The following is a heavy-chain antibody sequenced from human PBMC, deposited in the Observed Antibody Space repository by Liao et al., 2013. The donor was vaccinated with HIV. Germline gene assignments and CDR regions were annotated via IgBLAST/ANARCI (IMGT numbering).Heavy chain of an antibody. CDR2: IQTSGNA. CDR1: GGSISPYY. Sequence: QVQLQESGPRLVKPSETLSLTCNVSGGSISPYYWSWLRQPAGKRLEWIGQIQTSGNANYNPSLKSRVTMSVDTSKNQFSLKLSSVTAADTAIYYCARVGSGWHSPIDYWGQGTLVTVSP. J-gene: IGHJ4*02. CDR3: ARVGSGWHSPIDY. D-gene: IGHD6-19*01. V-gene: IGHV4-4*07.